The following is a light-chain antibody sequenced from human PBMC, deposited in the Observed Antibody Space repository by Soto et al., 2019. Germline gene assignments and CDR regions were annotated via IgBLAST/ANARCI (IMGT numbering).Light chain of an antibody. CDR3: SSYTSSDTPV. J-gene: IGLJ1*01. Sequence: QSALTQPASVSGSPGLSITISCTGTSSDVGGYNYVSWYQQHPGKAPKLMIFEVSNRPSGVSNRFSGSKSGNTASLTISGLQAEDEADYYCSSYTSSDTPVFGTGTKVTV. V-gene: IGLV2-14*01. CDR2: EVS. CDR1: SSDVGGYNY.